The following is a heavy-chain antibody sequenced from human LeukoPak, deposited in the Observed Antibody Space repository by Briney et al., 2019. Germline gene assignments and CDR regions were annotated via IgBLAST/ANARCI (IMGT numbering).Heavy chain of an antibody. CDR3: AKDKYQLLFAY. Sequence: GGSLRLSCAASGFTFSSYAMSWVRQAPGKGLEWVSAISGSGGGTYYADSVKGRFTISRDNSKNTLYLQMNSLRAEDTAVYYCAKDKYQLLFAYWGQGTLVTVSS. V-gene: IGHV3-23*01. D-gene: IGHD2-2*01. J-gene: IGHJ4*02. CDR2: ISGSGGGT. CDR1: GFTFSSYA.